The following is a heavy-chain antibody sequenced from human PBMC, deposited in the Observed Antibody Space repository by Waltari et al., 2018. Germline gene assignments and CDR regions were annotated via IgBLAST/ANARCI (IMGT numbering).Heavy chain of an antibody. Sequence: QVQLQESGPGLVKPSETLSLTCTVSGGPISSHYWSWIRQPPGKGLGWIGYIYYSGSTNYNPSLKSRVTISVDTSKNQFSLKLSSVTAADTAVYYCARVIYGSGSYFDYWGQGTLVTVSS. D-gene: IGHD3-10*01. CDR1: GGPISSHY. CDR3: ARVIYGSGSYFDY. CDR2: IYYSGST. V-gene: IGHV4-59*11. J-gene: IGHJ4*02.